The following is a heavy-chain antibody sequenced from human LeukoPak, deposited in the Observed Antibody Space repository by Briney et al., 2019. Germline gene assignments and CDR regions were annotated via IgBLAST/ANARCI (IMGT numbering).Heavy chain of an antibody. V-gene: IGHV3-7*01. J-gene: IGHJ5*02. CDR3: ARAPRYYDSSASGWFDP. Sequence: SGGSLRLSCAASGITFSDHWTSWVRQAPGKGLEWVANIKQDGSEKYYVDSVKGRFTISRDNAKNSLYLQMNSLRAEDTAVYCCARAPRYYDSSASGWFDPWGQGTLVTVSS. CDR1: GITFSDHW. D-gene: IGHD3-22*01. CDR2: IKQDGSEK.